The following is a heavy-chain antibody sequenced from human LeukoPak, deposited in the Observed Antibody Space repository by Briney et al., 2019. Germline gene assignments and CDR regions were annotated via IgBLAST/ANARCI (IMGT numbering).Heavy chain of an antibody. V-gene: IGHV4-59*08. CDR2: IYHSGST. J-gene: IGHJ4*02. Sequence: SETLSLTCTVSGGSISSYYWSWIRQPPGKGLEWIGSIYHSGSTYYNPSLKSRVTVSVDTSKNQFSLKLSSVTAADTAVYYCARTRNYGSGSPHLDYWGQGTLVTVSS. CDR1: GGSISSYY. D-gene: IGHD3-10*01. CDR3: ARTRNYGSGSPHLDY.